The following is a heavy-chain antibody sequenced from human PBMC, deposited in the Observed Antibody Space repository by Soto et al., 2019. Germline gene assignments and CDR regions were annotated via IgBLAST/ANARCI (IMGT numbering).Heavy chain of an antibody. D-gene: IGHD5-18*01. J-gene: IGHJ4*02. V-gene: IGHV4-34*01. CDR1: GGSFSGYY. CDR3: ARGGTHTAVPKGIIAS. Sequence: SETLSVTCAVYGGSFSGYYWSWIRQPPGKGLEWIGEINHSGGTNYNPSLKSRVTISVDTSKNQFSLKLSSVTAADTAVYYCARGGTHTAVPKGIIASLGQGTLVTVSS. CDR2: INHSGGT.